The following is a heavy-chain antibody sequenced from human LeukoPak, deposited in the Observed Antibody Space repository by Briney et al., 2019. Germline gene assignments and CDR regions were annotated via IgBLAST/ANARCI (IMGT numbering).Heavy chain of an antibody. V-gene: IGHV4-59*08. CDR1: GGSITGYY. D-gene: IGHD6-19*01. CDR3: ARPHSSGWYGGFDI. Sequence: SETLSLTCTVSGGSITGYYWSWIRQPPGKGLEWIGYIYYSGSTSYNPSLKSRVTISLDTSKNHFSLKLRSVTAADTAVYYCARPHSSGWYGGFDIWGQGTMATVSS. CDR2: IYYSGST. J-gene: IGHJ3*02.